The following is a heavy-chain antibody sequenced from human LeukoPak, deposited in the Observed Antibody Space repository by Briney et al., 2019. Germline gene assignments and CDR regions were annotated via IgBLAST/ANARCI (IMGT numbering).Heavy chain of an antibody. V-gene: IGHV3-23*01. CDR3: AKDHSGGY. Sequence: GGSLRLSCEASGFTFSSHAITWVRQGPGKGLEWASTISGRGDSTFYADSVKGRFTISRDNSKNTLYLQMNSLRAEDTAVYYCAKDHSGGYWGQGTLVTVSS. D-gene: IGHD3-10*01. CDR1: GFTFSSHA. J-gene: IGHJ4*02. CDR2: ISGRGDST.